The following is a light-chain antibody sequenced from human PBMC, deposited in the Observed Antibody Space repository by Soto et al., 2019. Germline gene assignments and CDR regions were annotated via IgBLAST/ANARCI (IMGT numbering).Light chain of an antibody. CDR3: QQRSNWPSIT. Sequence: ESVLTQSPATLSLNPGERATLSCRASQSVSSYLAWYQQKPGQAPRLLIYDASNRATGIPAGFSGSGSGTDFTLTINSLEPEDYAVYYCQQRSNWPSITFGQGTRLEI. CDR2: DAS. J-gene: IGKJ5*01. V-gene: IGKV3-11*01. CDR1: QSVSSY.